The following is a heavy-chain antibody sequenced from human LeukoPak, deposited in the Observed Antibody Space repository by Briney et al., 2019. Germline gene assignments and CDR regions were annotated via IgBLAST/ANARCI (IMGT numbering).Heavy chain of an antibody. Sequence: PGGSLRLSCAASGFTFSSYAISWVRQAPGKGLEWVSRINSDGSSTSYADSVKGRFTISRDNAKNTLYLQMNSLRAEDTAVYYCARDRKQQLTLDVRGKGTTVTVSS. D-gene: IGHD6-13*01. J-gene: IGHJ6*04. CDR2: INSDGSST. CDR1: GFTFSSYA. V-gene: IGHV3-74*01. CDR3: ARDRKQQLTLDV.